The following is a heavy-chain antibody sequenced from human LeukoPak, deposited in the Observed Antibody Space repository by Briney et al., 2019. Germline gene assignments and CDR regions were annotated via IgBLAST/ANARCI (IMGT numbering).Heavy chain of an antibody. J-gene: IGHJ4*02. V-gene: IGHV3-23*01. CDR1: GFTFSSYV. CDR3: AKRASGTYDY. Sequence: AGGSLRLSCAASGFTFSSYVMSWVRQAPGKGLEWVSAISGSGGSTYYADSVKGRFTISRDNSKNTMSKQINSLRAEETAVYYCAKRASGTYDYWGQGTLVTVSS. D-gene: IGHD1-26*01. CDR2: ISGSGGST.